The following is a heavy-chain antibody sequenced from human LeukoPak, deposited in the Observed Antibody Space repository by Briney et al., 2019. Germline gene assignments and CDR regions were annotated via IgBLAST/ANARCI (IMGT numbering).Heavy chain of an antibody. D-gene: IGHD2-2*01. Sequence: GASVTVSCKASGYTFTGYYMHWVRQAPGQGLEWMGWINPNSGGTNYAQKYQGRVTMTRDTSISTAYMELSRLRSDDTAVYYCARGYCSSTSCYHWFDPWGQGTMVRVSS. CDR3: ARGYCSSTSCYHWFDP. J-gene: IGHJ5*02. V-gene: IGHV1-2*02. CDR2: INPNSGGT. CDR1: GYTFTGYY.